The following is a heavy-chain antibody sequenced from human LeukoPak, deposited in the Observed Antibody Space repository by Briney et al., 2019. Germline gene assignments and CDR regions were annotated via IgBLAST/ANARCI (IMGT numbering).Heavy chain of an antibody. Sequence: SETLSLTCTVSGGSISSYYWSWIRQPPGKGLEWIGYIYYSGSTNYNPSLKSRVTISVDTSKNQFSLKLSSVTAADTAVYYCARGGHYYDSSGYYYVSYYYYYYGMDVWGQGTTVTVSS. D-gene: IGHD3-22*01. J-gene: IGHJ6*02. V-gene: IGHV4-59*01. CDR2: IYYSGST. CDR1: GGSISSYY. CDR3: ARGGHYYDSSGYYYVSYYYYYYGMDV.